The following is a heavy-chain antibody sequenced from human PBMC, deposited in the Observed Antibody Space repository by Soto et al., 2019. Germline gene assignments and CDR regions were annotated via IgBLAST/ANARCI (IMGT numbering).Heavy chain of an antibody. CDR2: IIPIFGTA. CDR1: GGTFSSYA. V-gene: IGHV1-69*06. D-gene: IGHD3-3*01. CDR3: ARRADGHNWSLDY. Sequence: GASVKVSCKASGGTFSSYAISWVRQAPGQGLEWMGGIIPIFGTANYAQKFQGRVTITADKSTSTAYMELSSLRSEDTAVYYCARRADGHNWSLDYWGQGTLVTVSS. J-gene: IGHJ4*02.